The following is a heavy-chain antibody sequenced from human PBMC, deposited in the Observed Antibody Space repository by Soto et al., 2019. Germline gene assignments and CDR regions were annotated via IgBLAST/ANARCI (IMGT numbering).Heavy chain of an antibody. V-gene: IGHV1-18*01. D-gene: IGHD6-19*01. J-gene: IGHJ6*02. CDR1: GYTFTSYG. CDR2: ISAYNGNT. Sequence: ASVKVSFKASGYTFTSYGISWVRQAPGQGLEWMGWISAYNGNTNYAQKLQGRVTMTTDTSTSTAYMELRSLRSDDTAVYYCARADKSSGWYIDYYYYGMDVWGQGTTVTVSS. CDR3: ARADKSSGWYIDYYYYGMDV.